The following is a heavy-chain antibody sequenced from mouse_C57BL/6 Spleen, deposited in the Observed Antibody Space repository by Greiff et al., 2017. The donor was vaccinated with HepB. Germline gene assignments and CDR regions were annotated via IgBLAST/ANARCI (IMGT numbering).Heavy chain of an antibody. V-gene: IGHV1-81*01. CDR1: GYTFTSYG. CDR2: IYPRSGNT. J-gene: IGHJ1*03. Sequence: QVQLQQSGAELARPGASVKLSCKASGYTFTSYGISWVKQRTGQGLEWIGEIYPRSGNTFYNEKFKGKATLTADKSSSTAYMELRSLTSEDSAVYFCAVYYGSSYRYFDDWGTGTTVTVSS. CDR3: AVYYGSSYRYFDD. D-gene: IGHD1-1*01.